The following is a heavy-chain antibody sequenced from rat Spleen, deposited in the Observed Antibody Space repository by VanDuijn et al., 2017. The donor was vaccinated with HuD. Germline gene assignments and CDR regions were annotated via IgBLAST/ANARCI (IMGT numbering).Heavy chain of an antibody. CDR3: ARRLYDYFDY. CDR1: GFTFSYFG. D-gene: IGHD1-2*01. V-gene: IGHV5S13*01. Sequence: EVQLVESGGGLVQPGRSLKLSCVASGFTFSYFGMAWVRQAPKKGLEWVATISPSGTNTYYRDSVKGRFTVSRDNAKSILYLQMDSLRSEDTATYYCARRLYDYFDYWGQGVMVTVSS. J-gene: IGHJ2*01. CDR2: ISPSGTNT.